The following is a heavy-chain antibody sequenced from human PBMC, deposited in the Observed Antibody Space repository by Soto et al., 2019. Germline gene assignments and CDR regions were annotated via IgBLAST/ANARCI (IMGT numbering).Heavy chain of an antibody. J-gene: IGHJ5*02. D-gene: IGHD6-13*01. Sequence: PGGSLILSCAASGFSFSSYGMHWVLQAPGKGLEWVALIWYDGSEKYYADSVKGRFTISRDNSKNTLYLQMNSLRAEDTAIYHCARAREAYTRRWILDLWGQGTLVTVSS. CDR3: ARAREAYTRRWILDL. CDR1: GFSFSSYG. CDR2: IWYDGSEK. V-gene: IGHV3-33*01.